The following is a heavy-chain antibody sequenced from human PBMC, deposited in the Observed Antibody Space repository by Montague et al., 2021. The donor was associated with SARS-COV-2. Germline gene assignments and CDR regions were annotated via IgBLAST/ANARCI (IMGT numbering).Heavy chain of an antibody. J-gene: IGHJ4*02. D-gene: IGHD5-24*01. V-gene: IGHV4-59*13. CDR1: GGSISSYY. CDR3: ARGDVEMATIKSGGPFYHFDY. CDR2: IYYSGST. Sequence: SETLSLTCNVSGGSISSYYWSWIRQPPGKGLEWIGYIYYSGSTNYKPSLKSPVTISVDTSKNQFSLKLSSVTAADTAVYYCARGDVEMATIKSGGPFYHFDYWGQGTLVTVSS.